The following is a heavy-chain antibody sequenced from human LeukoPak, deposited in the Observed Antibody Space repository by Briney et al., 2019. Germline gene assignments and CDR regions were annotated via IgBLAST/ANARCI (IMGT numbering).Heavy chain of an antibody. D-gene: IGHD1-26*01. V-gene: IGHV4-39*07. Sequence: SETLSLTCTVSGGSISSSSYYWGWIRQPPGKGLEWIGSIYYSGSTYYNPSLKSRVTISVDTSKNQFSLKLSSVTAADTAVYYCARDYSGSYYAPFGYWGQGTLVTVSS. CDR1: GGSISSSSYY. J-gene: IGHJ4*02. CDR3: ARDYSGSYYAPFGY. CDR2: IYYSGST.